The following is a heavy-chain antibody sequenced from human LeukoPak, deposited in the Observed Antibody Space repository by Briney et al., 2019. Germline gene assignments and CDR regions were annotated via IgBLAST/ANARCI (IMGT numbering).Heavy chain of an antibody. CDR1: GGSFSGYY. CDR3: ARTFWPMVRGVIGFDP. D-gene: IGHD3-10*01. Sequence: SETLSLTCAVYGGSFSGYYWSWIRQPPGKGLEWIGEINHSGSTNYNPSLKSRVTISVDTSKNQFSLKLSSVTAADTAVYYCARTFWPMVRGVIGFDPWGQGTLVTVSS. J-gene: IGHJ5*02. V-gene: IGHV4-34*01. CDR2: INHSGST.